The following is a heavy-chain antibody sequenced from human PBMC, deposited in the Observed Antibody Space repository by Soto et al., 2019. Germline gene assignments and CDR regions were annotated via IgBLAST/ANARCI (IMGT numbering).Heavy chain of an antibody. CDR1: GFSLSTSGVG. V-gene: IGHV2-5*01. J-gene: IGHJ4*02. CDR2: IYWNDDK. Sequence: SGPTLVNPTQTLTLTCTFSGFSLSTSGVGVGWIRQPPRKALEWLALIYWNDDKRYSPPLKSRLTITKDTVNQQVVLRVTNMDPVVTAIYYFAHIPLEAGPCLTYMWYFDYWGQGTLDTVSS. CDR3: AHIPLEAGPCLTYMWYFDY. D-gene: IGHD6-13*01.